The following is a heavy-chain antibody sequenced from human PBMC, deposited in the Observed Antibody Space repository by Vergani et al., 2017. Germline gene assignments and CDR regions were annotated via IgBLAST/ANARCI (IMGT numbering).Heavy chain of an antibody. J-gene: IGHJ4*02. CDR1: FDSIRNLY. Sequence: QVQLQESGPGLVKPSETLSLTCSVSFDSIRNLYCNWIRRPPAKGLEWLGYVSFRGATRYHPSVKCRMSIALNTYSNQFFLYLTSVTAAETAVYCCARSRMCYDAGRPDYWGQGTLVTVAS. V-gene: IGHV4-59*11. CDR3: ARSRMCYDAGRPDY. D-gene: IGHD2-2*01. CDR2: VSFRGAT.